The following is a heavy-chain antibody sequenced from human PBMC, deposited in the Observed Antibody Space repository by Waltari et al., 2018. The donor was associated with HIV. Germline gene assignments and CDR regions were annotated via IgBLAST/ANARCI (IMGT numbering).Heavy chain of an antibody. CDR1: GDSISSRTYY. Sequence: QLQLQESGPGLVKPSETLSLTCTVSGDSISSRTYYWGWIRQPPGNGLEWIGRVYSGGTPYYRPSLKRRVVISVDTSKNHFSLRLSSVTAADTAVYFCASSGSSTLYNWGQGTLVCVSS. CDR3: ASSGSSTLYN. J-gene: IGHJ4*02. V-gene: IGHV4-39*02. CDR2: VYSGGTP. D-gene: IGHD6-19*01.